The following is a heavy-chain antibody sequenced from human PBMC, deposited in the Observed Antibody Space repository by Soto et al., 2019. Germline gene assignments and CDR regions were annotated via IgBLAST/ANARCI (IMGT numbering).Heavy chain of an antibody. CDR1: GFTFSSYE. J-gene: IGHJ4*02. V-gene: IGHV3-48*03. CDR3: AREGGLGSYYFAY. Sequence: EVQLVESGGGLVQPGGSLRLSCAASGFTFSSYEMNWVRQAPGKGLEWVSYISSSGSTIYYADAVKGRFTISRDNAKNSLYLQMNSLRAEDTAVYYCAREGGLGSYYFAYWGQGTLVTVSS. CDR2: ISSSGSTI. D-gene: IGHD3-9*01.